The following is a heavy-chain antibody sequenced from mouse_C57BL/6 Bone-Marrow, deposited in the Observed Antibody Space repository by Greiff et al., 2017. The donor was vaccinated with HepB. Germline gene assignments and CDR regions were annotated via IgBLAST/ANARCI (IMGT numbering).Heavy chain of an antibody. CDR2: INPNNGGT. CDR1: GYTFTDYY. V-gene: IGHV1-26*01. J-gene: IGHJ4*01. Sequence: VQLQQSGPELVKPGASVKISCKASGYTFTDYYMNWVKQSHGKSLEWIGDINPNNGGTSYNQKFKGKATLTVDKSSSTAYMELRSLTSEDSAVYYCARRGGYPYAMDYWGQGTSVTVSS. CDR3: ARRGGYPYAMDY. D-gene: IGHD2-14*01.